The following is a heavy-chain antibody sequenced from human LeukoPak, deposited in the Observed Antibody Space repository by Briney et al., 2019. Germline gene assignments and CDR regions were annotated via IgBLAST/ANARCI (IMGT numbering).Heavy chain of an antibody. CDR2: ISSSSSYI. V-gene: IGHV3-21*01. Sequence: GGSLRLSCAASGFTFSSYSMNWVRQAPGKGLEWVSSISSSSSYIYYADSVKGRFTISRDNAKNSLYLQMSSLRAEDTAVYYCARVNATSTYYDFWSGYYWFDPWGQGTLVTVSS. D-gene: IGHD3-3*01. CDR1: GFTFSSYS. J-gene: IGHJ5*02. CDR3: ARVNATSTYYDFWSGYYWFDP.